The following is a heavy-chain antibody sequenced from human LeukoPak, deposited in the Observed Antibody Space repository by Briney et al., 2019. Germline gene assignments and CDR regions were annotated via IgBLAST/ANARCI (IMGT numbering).Heavy chain of an antibody. CDR1: GFTFSSYSMN. CDR3: ARRNSGYDRGPYYFDY. D-gene: IGHD5-12*01. CDR2: IYYSGST. Sequence: GSLRLSCAASGFTFSSYSMNWVRQAPGKGLEWIGSIYYSGSTYYNPSLKSRVTISVDTSKNQFSLKLSSVTAADTAVYYCARRNSGYDRGPYYFDYWGQGTLVTVSS. V-gene: IGHV4-39*01. J-gene: IGHJ4*02.